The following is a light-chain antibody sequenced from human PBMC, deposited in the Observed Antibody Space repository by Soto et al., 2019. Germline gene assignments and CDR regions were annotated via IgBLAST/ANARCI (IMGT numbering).Light chain of an antibody. Sequence: DIQMTQSPSTLSASVGDTVTITCRASQSISSWLAWYQQKPGKVPKLLMYKTSSLESGVPSRFSGSGSGTEFTLTISNLEPEDFAVYYCHQRTDWPPAHTFGQGTKLEVK. V-gene: IGKV1-5*03. J-gene: IGKJ2*01. CDR1: QSISSW. CDR2: KTS. CDR3: HQRTDWPPAHT.